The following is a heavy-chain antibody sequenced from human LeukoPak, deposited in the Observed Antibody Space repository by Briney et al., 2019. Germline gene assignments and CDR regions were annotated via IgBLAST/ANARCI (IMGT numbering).Heavy chain of an antibody. CDR1: GGSINNYY. V-gene: IGHV4-59*01. Sequence: PSETLSLTCAVSGGSINNYYWSWIRQPPGKGLEWIGYIYDSGSTNYNPSLQSRVTTSLDTSKNQVSLELSSVTAADTAVYYCAREGPLGAYGSGSYYSDWGQGTLVTVSS. J-gene: IGHJ4*02. CDR3: AREGPLGAYGSGSYYSD. CDR2: IYDSGST. D-gene: IGHD3-10*01.